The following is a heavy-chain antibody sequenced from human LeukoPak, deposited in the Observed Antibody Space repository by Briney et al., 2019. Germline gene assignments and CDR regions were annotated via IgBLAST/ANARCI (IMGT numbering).Heavy chain of an antibody. D-gene: IGHD6-6*01. CDR3: ARLVRQLVGLPSGASQLAYWFDP. J-gene: IGHJ5*02. V-gene: IGHV4-59*08. CDR1: GGSISSYY. CDR2: IYYSGST. Sequence: PSETLSLTCTVSGGSISSYYWSWIRQPPGKGLEWIGYIYYSGSTNYNPSLKSRVTISVDTSKNQFSLKLSSVTAADTAVYYCARLVRQLVGLPSGASQLAYWFDPWGQGTLVTVSS.